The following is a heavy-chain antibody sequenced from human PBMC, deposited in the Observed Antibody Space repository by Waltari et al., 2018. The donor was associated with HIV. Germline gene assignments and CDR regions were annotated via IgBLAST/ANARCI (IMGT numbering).Heavy chain of an antibody. CDR1: NGSFSGYH. CDR3: ARIPLEVNYYDTSGYYFYFDF. Sequence: QVRLQQWGAGLLKPSETLSPTFAVYNGSFSGYHWTWIRHPPGKGLEWIGEINDSGTTNYNPSLRSRVTISMVTSKRQFSLKLTSVTAADTAVYYCARIPLEVNYYDTSGYYFYFDFWGQGTLITVSS. J-gene: IGHJ4*02. D-gene: IGHD3-22*01. V-gene: IGHV4-34*01. CDR2: INDSGTT.